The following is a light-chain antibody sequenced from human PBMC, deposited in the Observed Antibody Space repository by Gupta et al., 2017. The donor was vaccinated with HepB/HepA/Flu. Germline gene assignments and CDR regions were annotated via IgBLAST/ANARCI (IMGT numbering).Light chain of an antibody. CDR2: GNS. CDR3: QSYDSSLSGPVV. CDR1: SSNIGAGYD. V-gene: IGLV1-40*01. Sequence: QSVLTQPPSVSGAPGQRVTISCTGCSSNIGAGYDVHWYQQLPGTAPKLLIYGNSNRPSGVPDRFSGSKSGTSAYLAITGLQAEDEADYYCQSYDSSLSGPVVFGGGTKLTVL. J-gene: IGLJ2*01.